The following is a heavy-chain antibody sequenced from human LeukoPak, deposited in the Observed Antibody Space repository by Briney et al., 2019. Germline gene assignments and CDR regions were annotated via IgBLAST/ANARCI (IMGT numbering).Heavy chain of an antibody. CDR1: GGSISRGGYY. J-gene: IGHJ4*02. CDR2: IFYSGST. V-gene: IGHV4-31*03. D-gene: IGHD3-10*01. Sequence: PSQTLSLTCTVSGGSISRGGYYWSWIRQHPGKGLEWIGYIFYSGSTYYNPSLKSRVTISVDTSKNQFSLKLSSVTAADTAVYYCAVWFGAYYLHYWGQETLVTVSS. CDR3: AVWFGAYYLHY.